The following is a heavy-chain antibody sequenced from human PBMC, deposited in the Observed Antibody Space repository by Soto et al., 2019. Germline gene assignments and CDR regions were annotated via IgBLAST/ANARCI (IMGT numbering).Heavy chain of an antibody. V-gene: IGHV4-39*01. CDR2: INYSGST. CDR3: GRHLRGWANAFDI. D-gene: IGHD6-19*01. Sequence: PSETLSLTCTVSGGSITSSSYYWDWIRQPPGEGLEWIASINYSGSTYYNASLKSRVTISVDTSKNQFSLTLASMTAADTVVFYCGRHLRGWANAFDIGAQGTMLTVPS. CDR1: GGSITSSSYY. J-gene: IGHJ3*02.